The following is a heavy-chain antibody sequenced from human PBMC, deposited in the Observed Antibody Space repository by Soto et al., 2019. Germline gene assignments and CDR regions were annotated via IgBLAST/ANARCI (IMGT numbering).Heavy chain of an antibody. CDR1: GGTFSSYA. CDR2: IIPIFGTA. CDR3: ARPSWVAAAGDNWYFDL. Sequence: QVQLVQSGAEVKKPGSSVKVSCKASGGTFSSYAISWVRQAPGQVLEWLGGIIPIFGTANYAQKFQGRVTITADESTSTAYMELSSLRSEDTAVYYCARPSWVAAAGDNWYFDLWGRGTLVTVSS. V-gene: IGHV1-69*01. J-gene: IGHJ2*01. D-gene: IGHD6-13*01.